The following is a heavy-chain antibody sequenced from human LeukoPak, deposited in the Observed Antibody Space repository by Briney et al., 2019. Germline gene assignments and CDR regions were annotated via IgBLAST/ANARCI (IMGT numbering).Heavy chain of an antibody. CDR3: ARDPQPLGAFDI. CDR2: ISSSRYM. D-gene: IGHD3-16*01. J-gene: IGHJ3*02. Sequence: GGSLRLSCAASGFTFSSYSMNWVRQAPGKGLEWVSSISSSRYMNYADSVKGRFTISRDNAKNSLYLQMNSLRAEDTAVYYCARDPQPLGAFDIWGQGTMVTVSS. CDR1: GFTFSSYS. V-gene: IGHV3-21*01.